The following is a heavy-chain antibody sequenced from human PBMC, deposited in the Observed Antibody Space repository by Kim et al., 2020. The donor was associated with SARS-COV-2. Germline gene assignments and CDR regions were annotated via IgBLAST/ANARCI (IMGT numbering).Heavy chain of an antibody. J-gene: IGHJ4*02. Sequence: YAQKFQGRVTITADKSTSTAYMELSSLRSEDTAVYYCARDYYDSSGHFDYWGQGTLVTVSS. CDR3: ARDYYDSSGHFDY. D-gene: IGHD3-22*01. V-gene: IGHV1-69*04.